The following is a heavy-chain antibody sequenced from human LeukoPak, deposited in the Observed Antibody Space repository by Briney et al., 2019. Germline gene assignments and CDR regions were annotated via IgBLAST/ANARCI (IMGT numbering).Heavy chain of an antibody. CDR3: ATSFHIAAPYYYGMDV. D-gene: IGHD6-13*01. CDR1: GGSISSTNW. CDR2: INHSGST. Sequence: SETLSLTCGVSGGSISSTNWWSWIRQPPGKGLEWIGEINHSGSTNYNPSLKSRVTISVDTSKNQFSLKLSSVTAADTAVYYCATSFHIAAPYYYGMDVWGQGTTVTVSS. V-gene: IGHV4/OR15-8*01. J-gene: IGHJ6*02.